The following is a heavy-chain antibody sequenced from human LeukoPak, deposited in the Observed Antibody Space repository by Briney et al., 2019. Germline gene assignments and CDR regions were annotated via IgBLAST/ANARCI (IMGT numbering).Heavy chain of an antibody. CDR3: ARDENGYVWGSFRA. CDR1: GGSISSYY. D-gene: IGHD3-16*02. J-gene: IGHJ5*02. Sequence: SETLSLTCTVSGGSISSYYWSWIRQPPGKGLEWIGYIYYSGSTNYNPSLKSRVTISVDTSKNQFSVRLNSVTAADTAVYYCARDENGYVWGSFRAWGQGTLVTVSS. CDR2: IYYSGST. V-gene: IGHV4-59*01.